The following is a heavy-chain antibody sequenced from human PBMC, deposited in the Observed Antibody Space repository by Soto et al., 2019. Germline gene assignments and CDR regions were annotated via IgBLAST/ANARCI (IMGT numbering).Heavy chain of an antibody. D-gene: IGHD3-10*01. CDR3: ATVPSLLWFGELFAYYYMDV. CDR2: INHSGIT. J-gene: IGHJ6*03. CDR1: GGSFSGYY. V-gene: IGHV4-34*01. Sequence: PSETLSLTCAVYGGSFSGYYWSWIRQPPGKGLEWIGEINHSGITNYNPSLKSRVTISVDTSKNQFSLKLSSVTAADTAVYYCATVPSLLWFGELFAYYYMDVWGKGTTVTVSS.